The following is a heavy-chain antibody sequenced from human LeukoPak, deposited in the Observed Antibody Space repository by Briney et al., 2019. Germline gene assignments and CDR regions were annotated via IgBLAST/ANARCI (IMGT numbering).Heavy chain of an antibody. D-gene: IGHD3-9*01. V-gene: IGHV3-48*02. J-gene: IGHJ4*02. CDR2: INHNGEMI. CDR1: GFTFSNYV. CDR3: ARDNDWAFHY. Sequence: PGGSLRLSCAASGFTFSNYVMSWVRQGPGKGLEWVSYINHNGEMIFYPDFVKGRFTISRDNAKNSLYLQMNSLRDEDTAVYYCARDNDWAFHYWGQGTLVTVSS.